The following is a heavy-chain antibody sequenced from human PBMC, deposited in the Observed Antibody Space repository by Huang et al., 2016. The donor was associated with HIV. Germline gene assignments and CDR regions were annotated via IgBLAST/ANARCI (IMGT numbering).Heavy chain of an antibody. J-gene: IGHJ4*02. CDR3: AKPSGDYEFFDF. CDR2: ISNDGMRK. Sequence: QVHLEESGGGVVQPGRPLRLSCTASGFMFSTCGIEWVRQAPGKRREGVAGISNDGMRKYYVDAVKGRFTISRDNSKNIVYLQMNSLRPEDTAVYYCAKPSGDYEFFDFWGQGTVVTVSS. CDR1: GFMFSTCG. D-gene: IGHD4-17*01. V-gene: IGHV3-30*18.